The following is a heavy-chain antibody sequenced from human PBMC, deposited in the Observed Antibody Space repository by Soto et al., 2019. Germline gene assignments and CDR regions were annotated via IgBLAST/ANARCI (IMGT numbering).Heavy chain of an antibody. D-gene: IGHD3-22*01. CDR3: ATTWYYYDSSGYYFNNAFDI. CDR1: GGSISSSSYY. V-gene: IGHV4-39*01. CDR2: IYYSGST. Sequence: SETLSLTCTLSGGSISSSSYYWGWIRQPPGKGLEWIGSIYYSGSTYYNPSLKSRVTISVDTSKNQFSLKLSSVTAADTAVYYCATTWYYYDSSGYYFNNAFDIWGQGTMVT. J-gene: IGHJ3*02.